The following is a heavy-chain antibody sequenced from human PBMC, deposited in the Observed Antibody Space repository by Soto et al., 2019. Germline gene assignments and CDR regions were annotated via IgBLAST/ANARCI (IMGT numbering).Heavy chain of an antibody. V-gene: IGHV4-59*08. CDR2: VHHSWGS. CDR1: GGSISSYY. CDR3: ARQGFGPRHGLVDV. D-gene: IGHD3-10*01. Sequence: QVQLQESGPGLVKPSETMSLSCIVSGGSISSYYWSWFRQSPGKRMEWIGYVHHSWGSSYNLSLRSLVAISLDMSNRQFSLKVTSVTATDTALYYCARQGFGPRHGLVDVWGQGTTVTVSS. J-gene: IGHJ6*02.